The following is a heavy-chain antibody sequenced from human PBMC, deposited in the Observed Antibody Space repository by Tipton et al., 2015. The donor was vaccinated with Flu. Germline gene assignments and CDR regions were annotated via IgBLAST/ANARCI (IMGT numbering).Heavy chain of an antibody. D-gene: IGHD3-16*01. V-gene: IGHV4-59*12. Sequence: TLSLTCTVSGGSISSYYWSWIRQPPGKGLEWIGYIYYSGSTNYNPSLKSRVTISVDTSKNQFSLKLSSVTAADAAVYYCARDNRGSTDAFDIWGQGTMVTVSS. CDR1: GGSISSYY. J-gene: IGHJ3*02. CDR2: IYYSGST. CDR3: ARDNRGSTDAFDI.